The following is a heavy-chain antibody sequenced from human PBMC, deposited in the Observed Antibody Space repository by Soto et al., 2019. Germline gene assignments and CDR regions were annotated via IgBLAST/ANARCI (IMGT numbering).Heavy chain of an antibody. CDR1: GLTFRDSG. V-gene: IGHV3-30*18. CDR3: ANGKDGVCYYYGMDV. CDR2: ISFDGSER. J-gene: IGHJ6*02. D-gene: IGHD1-26*01. Sequence: QVQLVESGGGVVQPGTSLRLSCVVSGLTFRDSGMHWVRQAPGKGLEWVAVISFDGSERHYRDSVKGRFSITRDNSRNTLYLQMNSLRGDASAVYYWANGKDGVCYYYGMDVWGQGSTVTVSS.